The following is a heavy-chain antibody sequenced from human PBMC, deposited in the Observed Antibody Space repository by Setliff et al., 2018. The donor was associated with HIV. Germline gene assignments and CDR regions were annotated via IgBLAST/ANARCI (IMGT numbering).Heavy chain of an antibody. CDR3: AREEPFHFADSRALDY. CDR1: GFTFRSHW. CDR2: SKSEGSDA. V-gene: IGHV3-74*01. J-gene: IGHJ4*02. Sequence: GGSRRLSCAASGFTFRSHWMHWVRQTPGKGLVWVARSKSEGSDADYADSVKGRFTISRDNAKNTLSLQANSLTIEDTAVYYCAREEPFHFADSRALDYWGRGTLVTVSS. D-gene: IGHD4-17*01.